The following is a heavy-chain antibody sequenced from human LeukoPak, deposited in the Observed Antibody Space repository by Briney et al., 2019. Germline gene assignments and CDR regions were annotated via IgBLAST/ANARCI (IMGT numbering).Heavy chain of an antibody. CDR2: ISYDGSNK. Sequence: GSLRLSCAASGFTFSSYAMHWVRQAPGKGLEWVAVISYDGSNKYYADSVKGRFTISRDNSKNTLYLQMNSLRAEDTAVYYCARDSPTGTGSSFDYWGQGTLVTVSS. J-gene: IGHJ4*02. D-gene: IGHD1-7*01. V-gene: IGHV3-30*04. CDR3: ARDSPTGTGSSFDY. CDR1: GFTFSSYA.